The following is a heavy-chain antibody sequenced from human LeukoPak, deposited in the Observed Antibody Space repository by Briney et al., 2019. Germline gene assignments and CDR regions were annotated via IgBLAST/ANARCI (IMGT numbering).Heavy chain of an antibody. CDR3: ARGSSWSK. CDR2: INHSGST. V-gene: IGHV4-34*01. CDR1: GGSFSGYY. J-gene: IGHJ4*02. D-gene: IGHD6-13*01. Sequence: SETLSLTCAVYGGSFSGYYWSWIRQPPGKGLEWIGEINHSGSTNYNPSLKSRVTISVDASKNQVSLKLSSVTAADTAVYYCARGSSWSKWGQGTLVIVSS.